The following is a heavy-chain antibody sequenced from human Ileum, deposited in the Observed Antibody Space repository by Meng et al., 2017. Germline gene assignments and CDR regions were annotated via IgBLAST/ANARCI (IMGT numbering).Heavy chain of an antibody. D-gene: IGHD6-13*01. Sequence: SLKISCAASGFTFSSDAMHWVRQAPGNGLEWVALISYDGSYKYYADSVKGRFTISRDNSKNTLYLQMNSLRVEDTSVYYCARVEYSSSWLVDYWGQGTLVTVSS. CDR2: ISYDGSYK. J-gene: IGHJ4*02. CDR3: ARVEYSSSWLVDY. CDR1: GFTFSSDA. V-gene: IGHV3-30*01.